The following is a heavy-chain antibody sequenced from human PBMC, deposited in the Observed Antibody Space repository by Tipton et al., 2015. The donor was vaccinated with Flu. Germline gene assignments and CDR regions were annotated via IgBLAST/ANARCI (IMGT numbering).Heavy chain of an antibody. V-gene: IGHV4-59*02. CDR1: GVSVSSYH. D-gene: IGHD3-22*01. Sequence: GLVKPSEALSLTCAVSGVSVSSYHWSWIRQSPGKGLEWIGYIYFSGSTNYNPSLKSRVTMSLDTSKNQFSVKLSSVTAADTAVYYCARDRVDSSGFIDYWGQGTLVTVSS. J-gene: IGHJ4*02. CDR2: IYFSGST. CDR3: ARDRVDSSGFIDY.